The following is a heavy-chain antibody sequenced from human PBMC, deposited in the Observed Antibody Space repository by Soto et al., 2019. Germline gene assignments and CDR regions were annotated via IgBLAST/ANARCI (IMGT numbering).Heavy chain of an antibody. CDR1: GFTFSNYA. Sequence: EVQLLESGGGLVQPGGSLRLSCTASGFTFSNYAMNWVRKVPGKGLQWVATVGHSGGSTYYADSVRGRFSISRDNSKNTLDLQMDSLRVEDTAIYYCAKDDRGEAALDYWGQGSLVTVSS. D-gene: IGHD6-6*01. CDR3: AKDDRGEAALDY. J-gene: IGHJ4*02. V-gene: IGHV3-23*01. CDR2: VGHSGGST.